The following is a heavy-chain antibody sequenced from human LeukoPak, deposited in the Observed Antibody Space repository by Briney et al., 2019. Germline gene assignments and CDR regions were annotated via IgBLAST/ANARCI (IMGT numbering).Heavy chain of an antibody. D-gene: IGHD2-2*01. Sequence: SQTLSLTCAISGDSVSSNSVTWNWTRQSPSRGLEWLGRTYYRSTWYNDYAVSVRGRITVNPDTSKNQFSLHLNSVTPEDTAVYYCARRLTQYDCFDPWGQGILVTVSS. CDR2: TYYRSTWYN. V-gene: IGHV6-1*01. CDR3: ARRLTQYDCFDP. J-gene: IGHJ5*02. CDR1: GDSVSSNSVT.